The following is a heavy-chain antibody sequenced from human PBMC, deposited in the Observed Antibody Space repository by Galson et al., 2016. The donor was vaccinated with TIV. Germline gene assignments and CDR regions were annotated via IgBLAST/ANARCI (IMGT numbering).Heavy chain of an antibody. V-gene: IGHV4-38-2*01. J-gene: IGHJ3*02. CDR3: ARVSVGAFDI. Sequence: ETLSLTCAVSGYAISGGYYWAWIRQPPGKGLEWIGTISHSGYTYYNPSLKRRVALSADTSKNQFSLNLNSVTAADPAVYYCARVSVGAFDIWGQGTMVTVSS. CDR1: GYAISGGYY. CDR2: ISHSGYT.